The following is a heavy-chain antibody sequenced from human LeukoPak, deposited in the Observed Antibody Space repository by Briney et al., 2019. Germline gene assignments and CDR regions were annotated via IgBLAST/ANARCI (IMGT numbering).Heavy chain of an antibody. CDR2: ISSSSSYI. Sequence: PGGSLRLSCAASGFTFSSYSMNWVRQAPGKGLEWVSSISSSSSYIYYADSVKGRFTISRDNAKNSLYLQMNSLRAEDTAVHYCARAGSYRLYFDYWGQGTLVTVSS. V-gene: IGHV3-21*01. CDR3: ARAGSYRLYFDY. CDR1: GFTFSSYS. J-gene: IGHJ4*02. D-gene: IGHD3-10*01.